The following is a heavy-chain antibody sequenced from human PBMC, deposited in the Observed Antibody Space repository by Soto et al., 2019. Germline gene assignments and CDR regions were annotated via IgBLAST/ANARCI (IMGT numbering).Heavy chain of an antibody. V-gene: IGHV4-59*08. J-gene: IGHJ4*02. CDR2: IYYSGST. CDR3: ARHGRMVRGDVDY. CDR1: GGSISSYY. Sequence: SETLSLTCTVSGGSISSYYWSWIRQPPGKGLEWIGYIYYSGSTNYNPSLKSRVTISVDTSKNQFSLKLSSVTAADTAVYYCARHGRMVRGDVDYWGQGTLVTV. D-gene: IGHD3-10*01.